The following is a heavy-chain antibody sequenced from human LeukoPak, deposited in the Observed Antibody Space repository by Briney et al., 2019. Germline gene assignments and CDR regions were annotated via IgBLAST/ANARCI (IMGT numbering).Heavy chain of an antibody. CDR3: ARVLSYYDSSGDAFDI. Sequence: GGSLRLSCAISGFTSTTAWMTWVRQAPGKGLEWVADIRQDGSDKYYVDSVKGRFIISRDNAKKSVSLHMNNLRVEDTAVYYCARVLSYYDSSGDAFDIWGQGTMVTVSS. D-gene: IGHD3-22*01. CDR2: IRQDGSDK. J-gene: IGHJ3*02. V-gene: IGHV3-7*01. CDR1: GFTSTTAW.